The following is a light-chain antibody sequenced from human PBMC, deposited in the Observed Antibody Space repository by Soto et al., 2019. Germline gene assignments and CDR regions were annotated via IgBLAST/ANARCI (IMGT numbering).Light chain of an antibody. CDR1: HSVSSNY. CDR3: QQYGISPT. V-gene: IGKV3-20*01. Sequence: EIVLTQSPGTLSLSPGERATLSCRSSHSVSSNYLAWYQPKTGQAPKLLIYDVSSSATGIPGRFSGSGSGTDCTRTISRLQPVDFAVYYCQQYGISPTFGQGTKVEIK. CDR2: DVS. J-gene: IGKJ1*01.